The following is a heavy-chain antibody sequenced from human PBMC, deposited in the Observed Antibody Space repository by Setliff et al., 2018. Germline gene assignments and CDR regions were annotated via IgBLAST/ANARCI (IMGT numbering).Heavy chain of an antibody. CDR1: GGSFSGYY. Sequence: SETLSLTCAVYGGSFSGYYWSWIRQPPGKGLEWIGEIDHSGSTNYNPSLKSRVTISVDTSKNQFSLKLSSVTAADTAVYYCARRYNFWSGYFDYWGQGTLVTVSS. CDR3: ARRYNFWSGYFDY. CDR2: IDHSGST. D-gene: IGHD3-3*01. V-gene: IGHV4-34*01. J-gene: IGHJ4*02.